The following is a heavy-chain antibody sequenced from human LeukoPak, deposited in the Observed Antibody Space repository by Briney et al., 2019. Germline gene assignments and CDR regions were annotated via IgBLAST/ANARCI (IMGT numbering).Heavy chain of an antibody. CDR2: IKQDGGEK. CDR3: ARASHDYGALLDAFDI. Sequence: GGSLRLSCGASGFTFSSYWMSWVRQAPGKGLEWVANIKQDGGEKYYVDSVKGRFTISRDNAKNSLYLQMNSLRAEDTAVYYCARASHDYGALLDAFDIWGQGTMATVSS. D-gene: IGHD4-17*01. J-gene: IGHJ3*02. CDR1: GFTFSSYW. V-gene: IGHV3-7*01.